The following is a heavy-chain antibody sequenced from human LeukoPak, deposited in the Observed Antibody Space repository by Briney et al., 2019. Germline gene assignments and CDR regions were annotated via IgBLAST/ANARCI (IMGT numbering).Heavy chain of an antibody. J-gene: IGHJ4*02. CDR3: ARVVGYCSGGSCSPNFDY. CDR1: GGSISSGGYS. Sequence: PSETLSLTCAVSGGSISSGGYSWSWIRQPPGKGLEWIGYIYHSGSTYYNPSLKSRVTISVDRSQNQFSLKLSSVTAADTAVYYCARVVGYCSGGSCSPNFDYWGQGTLVTVSS. CDR2: IYHSGST. D-gene: IGHD2-15*01. V-gene: IGHV4-30-2*01.